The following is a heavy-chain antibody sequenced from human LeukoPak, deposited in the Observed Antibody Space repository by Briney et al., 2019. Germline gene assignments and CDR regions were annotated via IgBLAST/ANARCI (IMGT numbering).Heavy chain of an antibody. CDR1: GGTFSSYA. D-gene: IGHD1-7*01. J-gene: IGHJ5*02. Sequence: EASVKVSCKASGGTFSSYAISWVRQAPGQGLEWMGGIIPIFGTANYAQKFQGRVTITTDESTSTAYMELSSLRSEDTAVYYCARDNYAGANWFDPWGQGTLVAVSP. CDR2: IIPIFGTA. CDR3: ARDNYAGANWFDP. V-gene: IGHV1-69*05.